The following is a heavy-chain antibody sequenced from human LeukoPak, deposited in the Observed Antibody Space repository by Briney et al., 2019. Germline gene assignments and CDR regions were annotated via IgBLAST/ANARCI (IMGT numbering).Heavy chain of an antibody. D-gene: IGHD1-26*01. Sequence: GGSLRLSCAASGFTFSSYAMHWVRQAPGKGLEWVAVISFDGSNKYYADSVKGRFTISRDNSKNTLYLQMNSLRAEDTAVYYCARAASGGYQIDYWGQGTLVTVSS. CDR2: ISFDGSNK. V-gene: IGHV3-30-3*01. CDR3: ARAASGGYQIDY. CDR1: GFTFSSYA. J-gene: IGHJ4*02.